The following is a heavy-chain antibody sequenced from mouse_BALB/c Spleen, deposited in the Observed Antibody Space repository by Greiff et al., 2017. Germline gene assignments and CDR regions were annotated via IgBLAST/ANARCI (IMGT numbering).Heavy chain of an antibody. Sequence: EVQLVESGAELVKPGASVKLSCTASGFNIKDTYMHWVKQRPEQGLEWIGRIDPANGNTKYDPKFQGKATITADTSSNTAYLQLSSLTSEDTAVYYCARDGTDAMDYWGQGTSVTVSS. CDR2: IDPANGNT. V-gene: IGHV14-3*02. D-gene: IGHD4-1*01. CDR1: GFNIKDTY. J-gene: IGHJ4*01. CDR3: ARDGTDAMDY.